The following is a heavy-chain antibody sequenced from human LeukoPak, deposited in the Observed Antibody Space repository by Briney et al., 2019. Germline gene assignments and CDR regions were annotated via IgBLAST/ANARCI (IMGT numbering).Heavy chain of an antibody. D-gene: IGHD3-10*01. CDR1: GFTFRNYV. J-gene: IGHJ4*02. V-gene: IGHV3-30-3*01. Sequence: GSLRLSCAASGFTFRNYVIHWVRQAPGKGLEWVAVTSSDLNVKLYADSVKGRFTISRDNSRSTLYLQMNSLRPEDTAIYYCAREGYYGSGSPPSLYFDYWGQGALVTVSS. CDR2: TSSDLNVK. CDR3: AREGYYGSGSPPSLYFDY.